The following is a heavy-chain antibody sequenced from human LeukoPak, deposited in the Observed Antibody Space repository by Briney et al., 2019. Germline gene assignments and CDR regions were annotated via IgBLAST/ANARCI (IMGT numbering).Heavy chain of an antibody. Sequence: QITLKESGPTLVKPTQTLTLTCTFSGFSLSNTGVAVGWIRQSPGKALEWLAVAYWNNDESYSPSLKSRLTITKDTSKNQVVLIMTNMDPVDTATYYCAHKGRGSGSYMWGQGTLVTVSS. CDR3: AHKGRGSGSYM. D-gene: IGHD3-10*01. CDR2: AYWNNDE. J-gene: IGHJ4*02. CDR1: GFSLSNTGVA. V-gene: IGHV2-5*01.